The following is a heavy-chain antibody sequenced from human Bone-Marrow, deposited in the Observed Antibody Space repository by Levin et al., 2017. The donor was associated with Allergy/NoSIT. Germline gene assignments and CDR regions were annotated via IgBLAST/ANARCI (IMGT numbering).Heavy chain of an antibody. CDR3: GRDPGWGAIDY. CDR2: MNPDGSEA. Sequence: AGESLKISCAASGFIFSSSWMSWVRQAPGKGLEWVANMNPDGSEALYVDSVKGRFTVSRDNAKNSLYLQMDSLRVEDTAIYYCGRDPGWGAIDYWGRGTLVTASS. V-gene: IGHV3-7*01. CDR1: GFIFSSSW. J-gene: IGHJ4*02. D-gene: IGHD1-26*01.